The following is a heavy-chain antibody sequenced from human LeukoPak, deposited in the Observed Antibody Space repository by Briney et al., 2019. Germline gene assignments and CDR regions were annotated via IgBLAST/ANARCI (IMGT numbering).Heavy chain of an antibody. Sequence: GASVRVSCKASGGTFSSYAISWVRQAPGQGLEWMGRIIPILGIANYAQKFQGRVTITADESTSTAYMELSSLRSEDTAVYYCAREGADAFDIWGQGTMVTVSS. CDR1: GGTFSSYA. V-gene: IGHV1-69*04. CDR3: AREGADAFDI. J-gene: IGHJ3*02. D-gene: IGHD4/OR15-4a*01. CDR2: IIPILGIA.